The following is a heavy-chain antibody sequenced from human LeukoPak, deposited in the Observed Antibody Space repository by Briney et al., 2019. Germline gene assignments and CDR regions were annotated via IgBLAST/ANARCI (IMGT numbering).Heavy chain of an antibody. CDR2: FDYSGVS. V-gene: IGHV4-39*07. J-gene: IGHJ4*02. Sequence: SETLSLTCTVSGGSISSSSHYWGWIRQPPGKGLEWIGTFDYSGVSYYNPSLESRVTISVDTSKNQFSLRLNSVTAADTAVYYCAKDVGLVDPRGYYDHASVFGRWGQGTLVTVSS. CDR1: GGSISSSSHY. D-gene: IGHD3-22*01. CDR3: AKDVGLVDPRGYYDHASVFGR.